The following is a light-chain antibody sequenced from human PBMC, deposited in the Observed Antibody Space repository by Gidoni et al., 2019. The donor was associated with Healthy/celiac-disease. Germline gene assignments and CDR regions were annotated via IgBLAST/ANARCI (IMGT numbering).Light chain of an antibody. CDR2: GAS. V-gene: IGKV3-20*01. CDR1: QSVSSSY. Sequence: VLTQSPGTLSLSPGERATLSCRASQSVSSSYLAWYQQKPGQAPRLLIYGASSRATGIPDRFSGSGSGTDFTLTISRLEPEDFAVYYCQQYGSTFGGXTKVEIK. J-gene: IGKJ4*01. CDR3: QQYGST.